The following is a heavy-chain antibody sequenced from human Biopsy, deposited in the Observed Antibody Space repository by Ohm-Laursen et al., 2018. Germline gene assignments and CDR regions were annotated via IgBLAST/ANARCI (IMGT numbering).Heavy chain of an antibody. CDR1: GFSFRDYW. CDR3: ARGYSV. V-gene: IGHV3-7*01. CDR2: IKEDGSEI. Sequence: GSLRLSCAASGFSFRDYWMSWVRRAPGKGLEWVATIKEDGSEIKYVASVKGRFTISRDNTESSLYLQMNNLTAEDTAVYYCARGYSVWDQGTLVTVSS. J-gene: IGHJ4*02. D-gene: IGHD5-18*01.